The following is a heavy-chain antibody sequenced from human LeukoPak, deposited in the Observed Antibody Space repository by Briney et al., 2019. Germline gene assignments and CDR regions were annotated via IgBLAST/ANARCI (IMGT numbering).Heavy chain of an antibody. J-gene: IGHJ4*02. D-gene: IGHD1-26*01. Sequence: PGGSLRLSCAASGFTFSSYAMHWVRQAPGKGLEWVAVISYDGSNKYYADSVKGRFTISRDNSKNTLYLQVNSLRAEDTAVYYCARVLYSGSYFDYWGQGTLVTVSS. CDR2: ISYDGSNK. CDR3: ARVLYSGSYFDY. V-gene: IGHV3-30-3*01. CDR1: GFTFSSYA.